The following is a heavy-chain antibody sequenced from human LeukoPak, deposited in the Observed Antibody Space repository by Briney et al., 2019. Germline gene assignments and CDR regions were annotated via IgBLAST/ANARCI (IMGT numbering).Heavy chain of an antibody. J-gene: IGHJ4*02. V-gene: IGHV3-74*01. D-gene: IGHD3-22*01. CDR3: ARLTYYYDSSGYYLDY. Sequence: GGSLRLSCAASGFTFSSYWMHWVRQAPGKGLVWVSRINSDGSSTSYADSVKGRFTISRDNAKNTLYLQMNSLRAEDTAVSYCARLTYYYDSSGYYLDYWGQGTLVTVSS. CDR2: INSDGSST. CDR1: GFTFSSYW.